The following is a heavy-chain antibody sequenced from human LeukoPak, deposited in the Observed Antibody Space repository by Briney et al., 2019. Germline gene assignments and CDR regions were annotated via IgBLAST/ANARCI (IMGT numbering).Heavy chain of an antibody. CDR2: INPNSGGT. CDR1: GYTFTGYY. D-gene: IGHD3-3*01. V-gene: IGHV1-2*02. CDR3: ARDDYDFWSGYFENWFDP. J-gene: IGHJ5*02. Sequence: ASVKVSCKASGYTFTGYYMHWVRQAPGQGLEWMGWINPNSGGTNYAQKFQGRVTMTRDTSISTAYMELSRLRSDDTGVYYCARDDYDFWSGYFENWFDPWGQGTLVTVSS.